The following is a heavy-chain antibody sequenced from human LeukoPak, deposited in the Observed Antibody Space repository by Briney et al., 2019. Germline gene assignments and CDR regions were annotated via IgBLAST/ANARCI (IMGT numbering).Heavy chain of an antibody. Sequence: GGSLRLSCAASGFTFSSYWMSWVRQAPGTGLEWVANIKQDRSEKYYVDSVKGRFTISRDNAKNSLYLQMNSLRVQDTAVYYCATDMRGGSSSSPAWGQGTLVTVSS. D-gene: IGHD6-6*01. CDR1: GFTFSSYW. J-gene: IGHJ5*02. V-gene: IGHV3-7*01. CDR3: ATDMRGGSSSSPA. CDR2: IKQDRSEK.